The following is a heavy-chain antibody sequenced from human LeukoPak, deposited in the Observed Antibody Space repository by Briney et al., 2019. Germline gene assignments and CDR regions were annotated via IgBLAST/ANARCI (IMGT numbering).Heavy chain of an antibody. J-gene: IGHJ4*02. CDR1: GFTFDDYA. Sequence: GGSPRLSCAASGFTFDDYAMHWVRQAPGKGLEWVSGISWNSGSIGYADSVKGRFTISRDNAKNSLYLQMNSLRAEDTALYYCAKARGIRFQVDYWGQGTLVTVSS. D-gene: IGHD3-3*01. CDR2: ISWNSGSI. CDR3: AKARGIRFQVDY. V-gene: IGHV3-9*01.